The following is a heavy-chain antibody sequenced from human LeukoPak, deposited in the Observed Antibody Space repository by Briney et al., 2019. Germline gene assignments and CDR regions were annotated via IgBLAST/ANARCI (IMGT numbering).Heavy chain of an antibody. V-gene: IGHV3-74*01. Sequence: GGSLRLSCAASGLTFRTYWMHWVRQAPGKGLVRVSGIRGDESKTTYADSVKGRFTISRDNAKNTLYLQMNSLRAEDTTVYYCARDTVSAFDYWGQGALVTVSS. CDR2: IRGDESKT. CDR1: GLTFRTYW. CDR3: ARDTVSAFDY. D-gene: IGHD2-8*02. J-gene: IGHJ4*02.